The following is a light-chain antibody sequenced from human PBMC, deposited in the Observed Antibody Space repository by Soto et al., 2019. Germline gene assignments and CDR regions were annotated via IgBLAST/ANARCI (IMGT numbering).Light chain of an antibody. J-gene: IGKJ2*01. Sequence: DIQMTQFPSSLSASVGDRVTITCRASQSISNYLNWYQQKPGKAPKLLIYAASSLQSGVPSRFSGSGFGTDFTLTISSLQPEDFAVYYCQQSYSSPRTFGQGTNLEIK. CDR2: AAS. V-gene: IGKV1-39*01. CDR3: QQSYSSPRT. CDR1: QSISNY.